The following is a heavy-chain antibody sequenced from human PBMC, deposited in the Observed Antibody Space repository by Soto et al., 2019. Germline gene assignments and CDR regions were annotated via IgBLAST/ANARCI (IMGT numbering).Heavy chain of an antibody. CDR2: IYTSGST. V-gene: IGHV4-4*07. CDR1: GGSISSYY. D-gene: IGHD3-16*01. CDR3: ATRAGLGSFYYYGMDV. J-gene: IGHJ6*02. Sequence: PSETLSLTCTVSGGSISSYYWSWIRQPAGKGLEWIGRIYTSGSTNYSPSLKSRVTMSVDTSKNQFSLKLSSVTAADTAVYYCATRAGLGSFYYYGMDVWGQGTTVTVSS.